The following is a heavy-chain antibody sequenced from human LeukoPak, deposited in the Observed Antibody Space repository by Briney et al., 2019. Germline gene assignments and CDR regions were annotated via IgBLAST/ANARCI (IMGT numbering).Heavy chain of an antibody. CDR3: ARRRSSGWQVDY. D-gene: IGHD6-19*01. CDR1: GGSISHYY. V-gene: IGHV4-59*08. Sequence: SETLSLTCTVSGGSISHYYWSWIRQPPGKGLEWIGYIYYSGSTNYNPSLKSRATISVDTSKNQFSLKVSSVTAADTAVYYCARRRSSGWQVDYWGQGALVTVSS. J-gene: IGHJ4*02. CDR2: IYYSGST.